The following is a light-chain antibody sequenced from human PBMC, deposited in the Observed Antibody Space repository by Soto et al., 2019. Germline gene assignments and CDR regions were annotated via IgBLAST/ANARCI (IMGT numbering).Light chain of an antibody. Sequence: EIVLTQSPGTLSLSPGKRATLSCRASQSVNSKYLAWYQQKPGQAPRLLIYGASTMATGIPDRFSGSGSGTVFTLTISRLEPEDFAMYYCQQYGSSPRTFGQGTKVEIK. V-gene: IGKV3-20*01. CDR2: GAS. J-gene: IGKJ1*01. CDR1: QSVNSKY. CDR3: QQYGSSPRT.